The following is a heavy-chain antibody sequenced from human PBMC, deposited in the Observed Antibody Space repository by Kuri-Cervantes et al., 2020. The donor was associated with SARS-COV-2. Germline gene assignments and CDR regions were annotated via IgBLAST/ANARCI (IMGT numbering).Heavy chain of an antibody. V-gene: IGHV3-21*04. J-gene: IGHJ3*02. Sequence: GESLKISCAASGFTFSSYSMNWVRQAPGKGLEWVSSISSSSSYIYYADSVKGRFTISRDNAKNSLYLQMNSLRAEDTALYYCAKDQLGNIAAAGTAFDIWGQGTMVTVSS. CDR1: GFTFSSYS. CDR2: ISSSSSYI. CDR3: AKDQLGNIAAAGTAFDI. D-gene: IGHD6-13*01.